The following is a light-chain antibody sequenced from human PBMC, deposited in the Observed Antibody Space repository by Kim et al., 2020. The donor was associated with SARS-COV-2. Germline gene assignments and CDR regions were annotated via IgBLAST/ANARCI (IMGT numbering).Light chain of an antibody. CDR2: YDS. CDR1: NIGSKS. Sequence: SYELTQPPSVSVAPGKTARITCGGNNIGSKSVHWYQQKPGQAPVLVIYYDSDRPSGIPERFSGSNSGNTATLTISRVEAGDEADYYCQEWDSGVVFG. V-gene: IGLV3-21*04. J-gene: IGLJ2*01. CDR3: QEWDSGVV.